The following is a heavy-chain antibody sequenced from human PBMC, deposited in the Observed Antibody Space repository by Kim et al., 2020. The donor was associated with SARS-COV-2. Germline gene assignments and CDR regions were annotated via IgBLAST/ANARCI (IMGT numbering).Heavy chain of an antibody. CDR2: TYYRGSN. D-gene: IGHD2-2*01. V-gene: IGHV4-30-4*01. CDR1: GDSISSGDYY. J-gene: IGHJ5*02. CDR3: TRDRSLEYCSSTSCYEGRFDP. Sequence: SETLSLTCTVSGDSISSGDYYWSWIRQPPGKGLEWIGYTYYRGSNYYNPSLESRVSISLDTSKNQFSLRLTSVTAADTAVYYCTRDRSLEYCSSTSCYEGRFDPWGQGTLVTVSS.